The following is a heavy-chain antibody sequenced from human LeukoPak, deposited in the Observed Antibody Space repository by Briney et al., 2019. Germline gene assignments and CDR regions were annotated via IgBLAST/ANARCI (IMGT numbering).Heavy chain of an antibody. Sequence: SETLSLTCTVSAGSISSYYWSWIRQPAGKGLEWIGRIYTSGSTNYNPSLKSRVTISVDKSKNQFSLKLSSVTAADSAVYYCALTGITRTSRFDYWGQGTLVTVSS. CDR1: AGSISSYY. D-gene: IGHD1-7*01. CDR2: IYTSGST. J-gene: IGHJ4*02. CDR3: ALTGITRTSRFDY. V-gene: IGHV4-4*07.